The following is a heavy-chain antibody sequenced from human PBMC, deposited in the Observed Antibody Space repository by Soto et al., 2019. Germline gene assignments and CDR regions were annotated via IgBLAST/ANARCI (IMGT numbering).Heavy chain of an antibody. D-gene: IGHD6-19*01. V-gene: IGHV1-2*06. CDR1: GYNFLGFW. J-gene: IGHJ4*02. CDR2: INPNSGGT. CDR3: SISMAVPDPHTAFDF. Sequence: ASVKVSCKASGYNFLGFWLQWVRQAPGQGLEWMGRINPNSGGTDYAQKFQDRVTMTSDASITTAYMELSRLTSDDTAIYYCSISMAVPDPHTAFDFWGQGVPVTVSS.